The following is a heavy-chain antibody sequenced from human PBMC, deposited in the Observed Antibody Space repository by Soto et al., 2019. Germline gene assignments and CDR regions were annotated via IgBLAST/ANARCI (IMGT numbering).Heavy chain of an antibody. D-gene: IGHD6-13*01. Sequence: GGSLRLSCAASGFTFSSYAMSWVRQAPGKGLEWVSAISGSGGSTYYADSVKGRSTISRDNSKNTLYLQMSSLRAEDTAVYYCAKDSSSQPIDYWGQGTLVTVSS. V-gene: IGHV3-23*01. CDR2: ISGSGGST. CDR1: GFTFSSYA. CDR3: AKDSSSQPIDY. J-gene: IGHJ4*02.